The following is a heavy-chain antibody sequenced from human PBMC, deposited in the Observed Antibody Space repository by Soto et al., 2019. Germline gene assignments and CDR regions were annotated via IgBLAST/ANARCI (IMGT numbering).Heavy chain of an antibody. Sequence: PGESLKISCKASGYIFIDYWIGWVRQMPGKGLEWMGIVYPRDSDTRYSPSFQGQVTISANMDPEDTATYYCAHRSCGGGSCYYTLDYWGQGTLVTVSS. CDR2: VYPRDSDT. D-gene: IGHD2-15*01. CDR1: GYIFIDYW. CDR3: TLDY. J-gene: IGHJ4*02. V-gene: IGHV5-51*01.